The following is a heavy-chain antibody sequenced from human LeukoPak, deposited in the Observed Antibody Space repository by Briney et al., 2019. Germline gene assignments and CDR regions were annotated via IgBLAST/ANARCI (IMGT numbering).Heavy chain of an antibody. Sequence: GGSLRLSCAASGFTFRNYVIHWVRQAPGKGLEWVAVTSSDLNVKLYADSVKGRFTISRDNAKNTLYLQMNSLRAEDTAVYYCARYGDYVFDYWGQGTLVTVSS. D-gene: IGHD4-17*01. CDR1: GFTFRNYV. CDR3: ARYGDYVFDY. J-gene: IGHJ4*02. V-gene: IGHV3-30-3*01. CDR2: TSSDLNVK.